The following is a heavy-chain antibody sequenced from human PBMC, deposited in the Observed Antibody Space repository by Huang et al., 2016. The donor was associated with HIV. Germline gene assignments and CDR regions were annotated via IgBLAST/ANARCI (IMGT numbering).Heavy chain of an antibody. J-gene: IGHJ5*02. Sequence: QMQLVQSGAEVKKTGSSVKVSCKASGQSFPYPYPHWLRRAPGQALEWMGWITPFNCNTNYAQKFQDRVTISRDMSVSTAYMELKRLTSEDTAIFYCAGSGYDSWFDPWGQGTLVTVSS. D-gene: IGHD5-12*01. CDR1: GQSFPYPY. CDR2: ITPFNCNT. CDR3: AGSGYDSWFDP. V-gene: IGHV1-45*02.